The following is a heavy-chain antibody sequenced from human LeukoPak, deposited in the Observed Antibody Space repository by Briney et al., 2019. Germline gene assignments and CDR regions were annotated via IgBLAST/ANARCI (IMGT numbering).Heavy chain of an antibody. V-gene: IGHV5-51*01. D-gene: IGHD6-13*01. J-gene: IGHJ3*02. Sequence: GESLKISCKGSGYSFTSYWIAWVRQMPGKGLEWMGIIYPGDSDTRYSPSFQGQVTISVDKSISTTYLQWSSLKASDTATYFCARRLAAAAAEAFDIWGQGTMVTVSS. CDR2: IYPGDSDT. CDR3: ARRLAAAAAEAFDI. CDR1: GYSFTSYW.